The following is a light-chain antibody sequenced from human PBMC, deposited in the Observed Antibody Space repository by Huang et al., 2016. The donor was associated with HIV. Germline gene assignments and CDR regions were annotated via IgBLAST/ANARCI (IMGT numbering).Light chain of an antibody. V-gene: IGKV3-15*01. CDR2: GAS. CDR1: QSVNSN. CDR3: QQYNNWPPT. J-gene: IGKJ1*01. Sequence: EIVMPQSPATLFVSPGERATLSCRASQSVNSNSAWYQQKPGRAPRLLIDGASTRATGIPARFSGSGSGTEFTLTISSLQSEDFAVYYCQQYNNWPPTFGQGTKVEIK.